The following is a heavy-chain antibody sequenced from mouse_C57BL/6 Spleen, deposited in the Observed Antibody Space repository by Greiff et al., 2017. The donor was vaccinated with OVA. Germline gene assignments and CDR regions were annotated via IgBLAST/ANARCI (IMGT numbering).Heavy chain of an antibody. J-gene: IGHJ4*01. V-gene: IGHV1-63*01. Sequence: LVESGAELVRPGTSVKMSCKASGYTFTNYWIGWAKQRPGHGLEWIGDIYPGGGYTNYNEKFKGKATLTADKSSSTAYMQFSSLTSEDSAIYYCARGYGSSSYYAMDYWGQGTSVTVSS. CDR2: IYPGGGYT. CDR3: ARGYGSSSYYAMDY. CDR1: GYTFTNYW. D-gene: IGHD1-1*01.